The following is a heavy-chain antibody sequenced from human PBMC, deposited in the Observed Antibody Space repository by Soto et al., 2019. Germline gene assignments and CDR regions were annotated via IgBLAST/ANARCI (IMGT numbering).Heavy chain of an antibody. D-gene: IGHD6-13*01. CDR1: GFTFSGSA. J-gene: IGHJ6*02. CDR2: IRSKANSYAT. CDR3: TRHHDKVSSWPTAYYYGMDV. V-gene: IGHV3-73*01. Sequence: PGGSLRLSCAASGFTFSGSAMHWVRQASGKGLEWVGRIRSKANSYATAYAASVKGRFTISRDDSKNTAYLQMNSLKTEDTAVYYCTRHHDKVSSWPTAYYYGMDVWGQGTTVTLSS.